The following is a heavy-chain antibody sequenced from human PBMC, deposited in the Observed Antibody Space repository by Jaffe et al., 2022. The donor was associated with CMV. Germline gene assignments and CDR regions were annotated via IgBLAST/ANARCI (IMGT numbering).Heavy chain of an antibody. J-gene: IGHJ4*02. CDR2: INPNSGGT. D-gene: IGHD3-22*01. Sequence: QVQLVQSGAEVKKPGASVKVSCKASGYTFTGYYMHWVRQAPGQGLEWMGWINPNSGGTNYAQKFQGRVTMTRDTSISTAYMELSRLRSDDTAVYYCAREPAPGYYYDSSGYYYNYFDYWGQGTLVTVSS. CDR1: GYTFTGYY. CDR3: AREPAPGYYYDSSGYYYNYFDY. V-gene: IGHV1-2*02.